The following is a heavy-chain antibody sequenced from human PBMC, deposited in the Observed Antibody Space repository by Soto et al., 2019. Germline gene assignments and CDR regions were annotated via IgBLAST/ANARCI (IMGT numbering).Heavy chain of an antibody. D-gene: IGHD2-15*01. J-gene: IGHJ4*02. CDR1: GYTLTELS. CDR3: ATFPSYLVAPKRFDD. CDR2: FDPEDGET. V-gene: IGHV1-24*01. Sequence: ASVKVSCKVSGYTLTELSMHWVRQAPGKGLEWMGGFDPEDGETIYAQKFQGRVTMTEDTSTDTAYMELSSLRSEDTAVYYCATFPSYLVAPKRFDDWGQGTLVTGSS.